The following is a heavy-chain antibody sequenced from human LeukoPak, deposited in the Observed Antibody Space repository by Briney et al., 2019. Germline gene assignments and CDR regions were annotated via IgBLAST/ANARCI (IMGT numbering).Heavy chain of an antibody. CDR3: ARVRDGYNDAYDI. V-gene: IGHV1-46*01. J-gene: IGHJ3*02. Sequence: ASVKVSCKASGYTFSNYNIRWLRQAPGQGLEWMGIVNPSGDSTNYAQNFQGRVTMTGDTSTSTVYMELSSLRSEDTAVYYCARVRDGYNDAYDIWGQGTMVTVTS. D-gene: IGHD5-24*01. CDR1: GYTFSNYN. CDR2: VNPSGDST.